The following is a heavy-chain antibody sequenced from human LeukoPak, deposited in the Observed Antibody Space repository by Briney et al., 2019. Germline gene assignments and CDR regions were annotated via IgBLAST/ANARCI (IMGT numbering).Heavy chain of an antibody. V-gene: IGHV1-2*02. CDR2: INPNSGGT. D-gene: IGHD4-17*01. J-gene: IGHJ5*02. CDR3: ARDSTLVYGDYVYWFDP. CDR1: GYTFTGYY. Sequence: GASVKVSCKASGYTFTGYYMHWARQAPGQGLEWMGWINPNSGGTNYAQKFQGRVTMTRDTSISTAYMELSRLRSDDTAVYYCARDSTLVYGDYVYWFDPWGQGTLVTVSS.